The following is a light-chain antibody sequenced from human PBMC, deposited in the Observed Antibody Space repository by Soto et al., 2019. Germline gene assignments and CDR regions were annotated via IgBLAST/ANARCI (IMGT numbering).Light chain of an antibody. CDR1: QSVSSN. CDR2: GAS. Sequence: EIMIAHAPPPPPVSPRGKAPPSPRASQSVSSNLAWYQQKPGQAPRLLIYGASTRATGIPARFSGSGSGTEFTLTISSLQSEDFAVYYCQQYNNWWTFGQGTKVDIK. J-gene: IGKJ1*01. V-gene: IGKV3-15*01. CDR3: QQYNNWWT.